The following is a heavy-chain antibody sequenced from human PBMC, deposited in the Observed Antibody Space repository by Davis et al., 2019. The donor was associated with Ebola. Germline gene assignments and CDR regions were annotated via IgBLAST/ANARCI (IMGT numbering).Heavy chain of an antibody. Sequence: PSETLSLTCTISGGSISSYFWSWIRQPPGKGLEWIGYTSDSGSSNYNPSLRSRVTLTLDPSKSHFSLRLTSVTAADTAVYYCARALTDYSDASGFSTWFDPWGQGTLVTVSS. CDR2: TSDSGSS. J-gene: IGHJ5*02. V-gene: IGHV4-59*01. D-gene: IGHD3-22*01. CDR3: ARALTDYSDASGFSTWFDP. CDR1: GGSISSYF.